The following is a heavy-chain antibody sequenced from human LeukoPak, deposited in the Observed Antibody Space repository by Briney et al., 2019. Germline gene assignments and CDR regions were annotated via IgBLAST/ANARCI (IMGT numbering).Heavy chain of an antibody. V-gene: IGHV3-23*01. J-gene: IGHJ4*02. D-gene: IGHD3-3*01. CDR2: LTSGGST. CDR3: ARRHTIFGVVTVNDFEF. CDR1: GFTFSSSA. Sequence: GGSLRLSCAASGFTFSSSAMTWVRQAPGKGLEWVSTLTSGGSTYYADSVKGRFTVSRDNSKNILFLQMKSLRAEDTAVYYCARRHTIFGVVTVNDFEFWGQGTLVTVSS.